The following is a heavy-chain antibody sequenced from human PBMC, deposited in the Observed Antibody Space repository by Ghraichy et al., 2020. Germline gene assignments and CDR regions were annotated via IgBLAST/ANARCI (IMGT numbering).Heavy chain of an antibody. Sequence: SETLSLTCSVSGGSVSRYYWSWIRQPPGGGLEWLGYVFSSGTNYNPSLMSRVTISVDTSKKQFSLTLTSVTAADTAIYYCAKDYGALLFGHWGQGILVTVSS. CDR1: GGSVSRYY. CDR3: AKDYGALLFGH. J-gene: IGHJ4*02. CDR2: VFSSGT. D-gene: IGHD3-10*01. V-gene: IGHV4-59*02.